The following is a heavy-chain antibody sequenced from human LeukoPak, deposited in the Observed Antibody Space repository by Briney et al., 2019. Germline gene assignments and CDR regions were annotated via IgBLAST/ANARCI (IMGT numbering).Heavy chain of an antibody. J-gene: IGHJ4*02. V-gene: IGHV3-23*01. CDR1: GFTFSNYA. CDR2: ISSRGSST. Sequence: PGGSLRLSCAASGFTFSNYAMSWVRQAPGKGLEWVSAISSRGSSTYYADSVKGRFTISRDNSKDTLYLQMNSLRAEDTAVYYCANRPLNSASGWYGVDYWGQGTLVTVSS. CDR3: ANRPLNSASGWYGVDY. D-gene: IGHD6-19*01.